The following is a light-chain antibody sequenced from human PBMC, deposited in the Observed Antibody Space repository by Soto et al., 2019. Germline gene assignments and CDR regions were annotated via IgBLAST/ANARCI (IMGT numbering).Light chain of an antibody. CDR2: GIS. Sequence: ENVLTQSPGTLSLSPGERATLSCRASQSVTNSFFAWYQQKPGQAPRLLIYGISSRATGIPDRFSGSGSGTDFTLTISRLEPEDFVVYYCQQYSSLPHTFGQGTKVDNK. CDR1: QSVTNSF. CDR3: QQYSSLPHT. J-gene: IGKJ2*01. V-gene: IGKV3-20*01.